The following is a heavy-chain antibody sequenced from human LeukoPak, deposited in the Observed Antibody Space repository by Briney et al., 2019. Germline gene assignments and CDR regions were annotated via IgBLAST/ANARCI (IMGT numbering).Heavy chain of an antibody. CDR2: ISGSGTTI. J-gene: IGHJ4*02. CDR1: AFTFSSHE. Sequence: PGGSLRLSCEASAFTFSSHEMNWFRQAPGKGLEWVSFISGSGTTIYYADSVKDRFTISRDNAKNSLSLHMSSLRVEDTGVYFCVRGGISDDYFDYWGQGTLVTVSS. CDR3: VRGGISDDYFDY. V-gene: IGHV3-48*03.